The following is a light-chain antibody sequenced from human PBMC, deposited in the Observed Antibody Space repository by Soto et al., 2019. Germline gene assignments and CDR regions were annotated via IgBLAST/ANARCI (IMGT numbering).Light chain of an antibody. Sequence: IVLTQSPCTLSLSPGEKATLSRRASQSVSSSYVAWYQQKAGRAPRLLIDGASSRATGIPDRFSGGGSGTDFTLTISRLEHEDFALFYCHQYGSSPITFGQGTRLDI. J-gene: IGKJ5*01. CDR2: GAS. CDR1: QSVSSSY. CDR3: HQYGSSPIT. V-gene: IGKV3-20*01.